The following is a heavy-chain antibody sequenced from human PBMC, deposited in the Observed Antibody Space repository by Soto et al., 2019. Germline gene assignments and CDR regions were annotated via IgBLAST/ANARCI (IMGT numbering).Heavy chain of an antibody. V-gene: IGHV3-21*01. D-gene: IGHD2-2*01. J-gene: IGHJ4*02. CDR3: ARWALPAARGGWSYDFDY. CDR2: ISSSSSYM. CDR1: GFTFSSYS. Sequence: EVQLVESGGGLVKPGVSLRLSCAASGFTFSSYSMSWVRQAPGKGPERVSSISSSSSYMYYADSMKGRFTISRDDAKNSLFMQGNSLRDEDTAVYYCARWALPAARGGWSYDFDYWGQGTLVTVFS.